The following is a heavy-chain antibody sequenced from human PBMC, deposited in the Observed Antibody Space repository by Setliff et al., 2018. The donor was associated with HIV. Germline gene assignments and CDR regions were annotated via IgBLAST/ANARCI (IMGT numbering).Heavy chain of an antibody. CDR1: GGSISSSSYY. CDR3: ARHGSGSSYAGPFDY. CDR2: IYYSGST. J-gene: IGHJ4*02. D-gene: IGHD3-10*01. Sequence: SETLSLTCTVSGGSISSSSYYWGRIRQPPGKGLEWIGSIYYSGSTYYNPSLKRRVTGSVDTSKNQFSLKLSSVTAADTAVYYCARHGSGSSYAGPFDYWGRGTLVTVSS. V-gene: IGHV4-39*01.